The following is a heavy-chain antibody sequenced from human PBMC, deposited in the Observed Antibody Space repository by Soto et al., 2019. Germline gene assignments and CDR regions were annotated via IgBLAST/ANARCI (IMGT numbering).Heavy chain of an antibody. CDR3: ARGTGGSSAWRPLDR. D-gene: IGHD6-19*01. CDR2: MSGSGGTT. J-gene: IGHJ5*02. V-gene: IGHV3-23*01. Sequence: GGSLRLSCAASGFTFSSYAMSWVRQAPGKGLEWVSIMSGSGGTTFYADSVKGRFTISRADSNNTVYLQMNSLRDEDTALYYCARGTGGSSAWRPLDRWGQGTLVTVSS. CDR1: GFTFSSYA.